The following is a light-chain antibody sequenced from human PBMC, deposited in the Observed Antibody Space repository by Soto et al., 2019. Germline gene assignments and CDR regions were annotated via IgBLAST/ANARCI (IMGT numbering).Light chain of an antibody. CDR3: PPNKTGPRS. CDR1: QSVSSN. V-gene: IGKV3-15*01. CDR2: GAS. J-gene: IGKJ1*01. Sequence: EIVMTQSPATLSVSPGERATLSCRASQSVSSNLAWYQQKPGQAPRLLIYGASTRATGIPARFSGSGSGTDLNIQIRRLKSEDFEVFYCPPNKTGPRSFGQGTRGEI.